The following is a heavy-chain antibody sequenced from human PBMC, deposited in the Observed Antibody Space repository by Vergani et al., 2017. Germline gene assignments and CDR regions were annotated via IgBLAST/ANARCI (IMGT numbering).Heavy chain of an antibody. J-gene: IGHJ4*02. V-gene: IGHV4-61*02. CDR3: ERGSYLGGGCYNPLFDS. CDR1: GASINNDFYY. CDR2: IYVSGIT. D-gene: IGHD2-21*01. Sequence: QVQLQESGPGLVKPSQTLSLTCTVSGASINNDFYYWHWIRQPAGKGLEWIGRIYVSGITDYNSSLQSRVSLSVDTSKNQFSLTLTSVTAANTDVYSCERGSYLGGGCYNPLFDSWGQGILVTVSS.